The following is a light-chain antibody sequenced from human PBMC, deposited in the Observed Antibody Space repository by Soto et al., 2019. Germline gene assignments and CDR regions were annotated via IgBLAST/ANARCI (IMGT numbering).Light chain of an antibody. CDR3: SSYEVNNDLKL. V-gene: IGLV2-8*01. Sequence: QSALTQPPSASGSPGQSVTISCTGTSSDVGGSNYVSWYQHHPGKAPKLIIYEVTKRPSGVPDRFSGSKSGNTASLTVSGLQAEDEADYPCSSYEVNNDLKLFGGGTKLTVL. CDR2: EVT. J-gene: IGLJ2*01. CDR1: SSDVGGSNY.